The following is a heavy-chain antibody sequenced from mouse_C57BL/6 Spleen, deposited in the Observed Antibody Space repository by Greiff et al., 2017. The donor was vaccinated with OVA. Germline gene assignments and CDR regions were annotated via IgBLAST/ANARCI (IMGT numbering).Heavy chain of an antibody. CDR3: ARAKPKSYAMDY. V-gene: IGHV5-17*01. J-gene: IGHJ4*01. Sequence: EVNLVESGGGLVKPGGSLKLSCAASGFTFSDYGMHWVRQAPEKGLEWVAYISSGSSTIYSADTVKGRFTISRDNAKNTLFLQMNSLRSEDTAMYYCARAKPKSYAMDYWGQGTSGTVSS. CDR2: ISSGSSTI. CDR1: GFTFSDYG. D-gene: IGHD1-3*01.